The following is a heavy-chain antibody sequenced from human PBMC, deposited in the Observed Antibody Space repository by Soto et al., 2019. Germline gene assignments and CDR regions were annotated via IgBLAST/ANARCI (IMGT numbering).Heavy chain of an antibody. CDR2: IYHSGST. V-gene: IGHV4-4*02. CDR3: ASQRPYRSFLDF. D-gene: IGHD4-4*01. Sequence: QVQLQESGPGLVKPSGTLSLPCAVSGGSISSTNWWSWVRQAPGKGLEWIGEIYHSGSTNYNPSLESRVSILVDKSRNQFSLNLSSVTAADTAVYYCASQRPYRSFLDFWGQGTLVTVSS. CDR1: GGSISSTNW. J-gene: IGHJ4*02.